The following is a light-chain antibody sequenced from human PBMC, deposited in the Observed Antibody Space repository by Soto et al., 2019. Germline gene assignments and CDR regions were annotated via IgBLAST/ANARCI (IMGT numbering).Light chain of an antibody. Sequence: EIVLTQSPGTLSLSPGERATLSCRASQSVSSSYLAWYQQKPGQAPRLLIYGASSRATGIPDRFSGSGSGTDFTLTIISLEPEDFAVYYCQQYGSSPWAFGQGTKLESK. V-gene: IGKV3-20*01. CDR2: GAS. J-gene: IGKJ1*01. CDR3: QQYGSSPWA. CDR1: QSVSSSY.